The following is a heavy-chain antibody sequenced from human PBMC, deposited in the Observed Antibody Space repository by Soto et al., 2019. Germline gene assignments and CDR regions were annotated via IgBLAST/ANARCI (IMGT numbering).Heavy chain of an antibody. CDR1: GGSISSSSYY. V-gene: IGHV4-39*01. CDR3: ARLHIVVVTVDY. D-gene: IGHD2-21*02. J-gene: IGHJ4*02. Sequence: SETLSLTCTVSGGSISSSSYYWGWIRQPPGKGLEWIGSIYYSGSTYYNPSLKSRVTISVDTSKNQFSLKLSSVTAADTAVYYCARLHIVVVTVDYWGRGTLVTVSS. CDR2: IYYSGST.